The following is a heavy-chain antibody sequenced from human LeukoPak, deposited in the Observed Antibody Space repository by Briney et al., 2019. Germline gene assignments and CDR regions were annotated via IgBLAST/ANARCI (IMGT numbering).Heavy chain of an antibody. CDR2: ISSSSSYI. Sequence: GGSLRLSCAASGFTFSSYSMNWVRQAPGKGLEWVSSISSSSSYIYYADSVKGRFTISRDNAKNSLYLQMNSLRAEDTAVYYCARRAGAYSHPYDYWGQGTLVAVSS. V-gene: IGHV3-21*01. J-gene: IGHJ4*02. CDR1: GFTFSSYS. D-gene: IGHD4/OR15-4a*01. CDR3: ARRAGAYSHPYDY.